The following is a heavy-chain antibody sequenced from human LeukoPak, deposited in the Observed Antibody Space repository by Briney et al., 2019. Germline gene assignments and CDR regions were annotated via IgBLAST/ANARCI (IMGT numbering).Heavy chain of an antibody. J-gene: IGHJ4*02. CDR2: ISTMSNYI. V-gene: IGHV3-21*01. CDR3: SRDRLGGLDL. Sequence: SGGSLRLSCAASGFDFSIYAINCVRQAPGKGLEWVSSISTMSNYIFYGDSLKGRFTISRDNAKNSAYLQMNSLRPDDTAVYYCSRDRLGGLDLWGQGTLVTVSS. CDR1: GFDFSIYA. D-gene: IGHD5-12*01.